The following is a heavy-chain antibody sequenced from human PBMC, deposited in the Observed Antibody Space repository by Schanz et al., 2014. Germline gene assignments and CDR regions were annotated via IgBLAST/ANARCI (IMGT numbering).Heavy chain of an antibody. CDR3: AKSLESCPGGRCSRGYFDY. Sequence: DVQLLESGGGLVQPGGSLRLSCAASGFTFTNYAMSWVRQAPGKGLEWVSLISDSGDTAYYADSVKGRFTSSRDNFKGALYLQMSSLRAEDTAVYYCAKSLESCPGGRCSRGYFDYWGQGTLVTVAS. D-gene: IGHD2-8*02. CDR2: ISDSGDTA. J-gene: IGHJ4*02. V-gene: IGHV3-23*01. CDR1: GFTFTNYA.